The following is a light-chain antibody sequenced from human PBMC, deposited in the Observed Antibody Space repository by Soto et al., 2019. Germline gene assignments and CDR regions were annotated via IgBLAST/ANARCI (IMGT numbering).Light chain of an antibody. J-gene: IGLJ3*02. V-gene: IGLV2-14*01. CDR3: SSYTTSNTQV. CDR2: DVS. Sequence: QSALTQPASVSGSPGQSITISCTGTSSDVGTYNYVSWYQHRPGKAPKLMIYDVSYRPSGVSNRFSGSKSANTASLTISGRQAEDEADYYCSSYTTSNTQVFGGGTKLTVL. CDR1: SSDVGTYNY.